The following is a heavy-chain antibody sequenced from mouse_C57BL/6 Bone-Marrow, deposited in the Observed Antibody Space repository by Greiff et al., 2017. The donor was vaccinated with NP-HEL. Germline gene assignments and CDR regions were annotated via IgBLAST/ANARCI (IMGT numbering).Heavy chain of an antibody. CDR3: ARHPDYYGSSHWYFDV. CDR1: GFSLTSYG. D-gene: IGHD1-1*01. J-gene: IGHJ1*03. Sequence: VQLVESGPGLVAPSQSLSITCTVSGFSLTSYGVHWVRQPPGKGLEWLVVIWSDGSTTYNSALKSRLSISKDNSKSQVFLKMNSLQTDDTAMYYCARHPDYYGSSHWYFDVWGTGTTVTVSS. CDR2: IWSDGST. V-gene: IGHV2-6-1*01.